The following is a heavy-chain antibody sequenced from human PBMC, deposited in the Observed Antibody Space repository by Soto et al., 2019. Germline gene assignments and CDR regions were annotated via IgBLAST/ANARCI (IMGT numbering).Heavy chain of an antibody. D-gene: IGHD2-15*01. J-gene: IGHJ6*02. CDR2: IYYSGST. Sequence: PSETLSLTCTVSGGSISSGGYYWSWIRQHPGKGLEWIGYIYYSGSTYYNPSLKSRVTISVDTSKNQFSLKLSSVTAADTAVYYCAREYSGGRDYYYYGMDVWGQGTTVTVSS. CDR3: AREYSGGRDYYYYGMDV. CDR1: GGSISSGGYY. V-gene: IGHV4-31*03.